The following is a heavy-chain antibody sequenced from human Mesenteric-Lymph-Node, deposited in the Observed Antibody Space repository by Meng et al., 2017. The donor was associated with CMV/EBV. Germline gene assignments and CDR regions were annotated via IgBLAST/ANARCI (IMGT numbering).Heavy chain of an antibody. CDR2: ISSDGTST. V-gene: IGHV3-74*01. Sequence: GESLKISCAASGFTFSSFWMHWVRQTPGKGLVWVSRISSDGTSTNYADSVKGRFTISRDNAKNTLYLQMNSLRVEDTADYYCTRDFWGLGDSWGQGTLVTVSS. J-gene: IGHJ4*02. D-gene: IGHD3-16*01. CDR3: TRDFWGLGDS. CDR1: GFTFSSFW.